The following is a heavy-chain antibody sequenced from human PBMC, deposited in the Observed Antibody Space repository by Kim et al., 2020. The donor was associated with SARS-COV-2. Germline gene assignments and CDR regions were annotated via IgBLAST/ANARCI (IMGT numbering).Heavy chain of an antibody. CDR1: GFTFSSYA. D-gene: IGHD3-10*01. Sequence: GGSLRLSCAASGFTFSSYAMHWVRQAPGKGLEWVAVISYDGSNKYYADSVKGRFTISRDNAKNTLYLQMNSLRAEDTAVYYCARPRGANYYYGMDVWGQGNTGTVSS. J-gene: IGHJ6*02. CDR2: ISYDGSNK. V-gene: IGHV3-30-3*01. CDR3: ARPRGANYYYGMDV.